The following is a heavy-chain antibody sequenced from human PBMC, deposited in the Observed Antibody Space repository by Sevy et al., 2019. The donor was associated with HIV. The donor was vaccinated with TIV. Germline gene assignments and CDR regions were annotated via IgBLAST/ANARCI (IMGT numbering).Heavy chain of an antibody. CDR2: IHHSGST. J-gene: IGHJ4*01. Sequence: SETLSLTCTVSGYSISSGCYWGWIRQSPGKGLEWIASIHHSGSTYYNPSHKSRVTISVDTSKNQFSLTVNSLTAADTAVYYCARGSITHLWPFDYWGHGTLVTVSS. D-gene: IGHD5-18*01. V-gene: IGHV4-38-2*02. CDR1: GYSISSGCY. CDR3: ARGSITHLWPFDY.